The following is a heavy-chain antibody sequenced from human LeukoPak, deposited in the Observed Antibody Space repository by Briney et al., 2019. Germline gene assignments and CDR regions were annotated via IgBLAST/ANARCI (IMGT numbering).Heavy chain of an antibody. CDR1: GFTFRNYV. J-gene: IGHJ4*02. CDR2: ISSVSTT. D-gene: IGHD6-6*01. V-gene: IGHV3-23*01. Sequence: GGSLRLSCAASGFTFRNYVMSWVRQAPGRGLEWVCSISSVSTTDCADSVKGRFIISRDNSKNTLRLQMNRLRVEDTAVYYCAKRPLSTIVSRPVDYWGQGTLVTVSS. CDR3: AKRPLSTIVSRPVDY.